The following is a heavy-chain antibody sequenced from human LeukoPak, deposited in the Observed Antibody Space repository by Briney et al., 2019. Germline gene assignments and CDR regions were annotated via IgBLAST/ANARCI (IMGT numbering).Heavy chain of an antibody. D-gene: IGHD3-22*01. V-gene: IGHV3-30*18. Sequence: GGSLRLSCAVSGFTFSSYGMHWVRQAPAKGLEWVAVISYDGSNKYYADSVKGRFTISRDNSKNTLYLQMNSLRAEDTAVYYCAKDEGSYYYDSSGYFDYWGQGTLVTVSS. CDR2: ISYDGSNK. CDR3: AKDEGSYYYDSSGYFDY. CDR1: GFTFSSYG. J-gene: IGHJ4*02.